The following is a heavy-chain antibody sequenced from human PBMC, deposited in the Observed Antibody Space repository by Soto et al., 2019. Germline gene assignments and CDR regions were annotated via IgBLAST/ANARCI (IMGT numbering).Heavy chain of an antibody. D-gene: IGHD2-15*01. CDR1: GGSFSGYY. J-gene: IGHJ6*03. V-gene: IGHV4-34*01. Sequence: SETLSLTCAVYGGSFSGYYWSWIRQPPGKGLEWIGEINHSGSTNYNPSLKSRVTISVDTSKNQFSLKLSSVTAADTAVYYCARDVAYYYYYYMDVWGKGTTVTVSS. CDR3: ARDVAYYYYYYMDV. CDR2: INHSGST.